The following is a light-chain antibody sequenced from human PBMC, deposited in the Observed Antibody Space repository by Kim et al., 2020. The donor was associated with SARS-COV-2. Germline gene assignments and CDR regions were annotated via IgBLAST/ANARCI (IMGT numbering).Light chain of an antibody. V-gene: IGKV3D-15*01. J-gene: IGKJ1*01. CDR2: GAF. Sequence: VSPGERVILSCRASQRVATNLAWYQQRPGQGPRLLIFGAFHRATGIPTRFSGSGSGTEFTLTISSLQSEDFAVYYCQQYEDWPRTFGQGTKVDIK. CDR3: QQYEDWPRT. CDR1: QRVATN.